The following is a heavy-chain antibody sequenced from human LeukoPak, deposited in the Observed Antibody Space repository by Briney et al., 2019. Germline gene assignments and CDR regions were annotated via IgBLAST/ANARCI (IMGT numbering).Heavy chain of an antibody. CDR1: GGSISSYY. CDR2: IYTSGST. D-gene: IGHD6-13*01. CDR3: ARDLGQQLVYYYYYMDV. Sequence: SETLSLTCTVSGGSISSYYWSRIRQPAGKGLEWIGRIYTSGSTNYNPSLKSRVTMSVDTSKNQFSLKLSSVTAADTAVYYCARDLGQQLVYYYYYMDVWGKGTTVTVSS. V-gene: IGHV4-4*07. J-gene: IGHJ6*03.